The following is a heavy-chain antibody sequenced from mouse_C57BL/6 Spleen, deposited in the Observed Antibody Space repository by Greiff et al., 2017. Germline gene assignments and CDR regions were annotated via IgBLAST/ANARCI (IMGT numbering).Heavy chain of an antibody. CDR2: IDPETGGT. CDR3: TRTGDGGFAC. D-gene: IGHD3-3*01. V-gene: IGHV1-15*01. CDR1: GYTFTDYE. J-gene: IGHJ3*01. Sequence: QVQLQQSGAELVRPGASVTLSCKASGYTFTDYEMHWVKQTPVHGLEWIGAIDPETGGTAYNQKFKGKAILTADKSSSTAYMELRSLTSEDSAVYYCTRTGDGGFACWGQGTLVTVSA.